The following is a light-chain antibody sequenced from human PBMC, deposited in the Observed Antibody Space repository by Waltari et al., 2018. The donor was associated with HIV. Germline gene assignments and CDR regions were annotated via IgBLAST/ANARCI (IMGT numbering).Light chain of an antibody. CDR1: GSAVGYYNL. CDR2: EVT. V-gene: IGLV2-23*02. CDR3: CSDERTGTWV. Sequence: QSALTQPASVSGSPGQSITISCTGTGSAVGYYNLVSWYQQHPGKAPKLLIYEVTKRTAGVSKRFSGSKSVNTASLTISGLQAEDEADYYCCSDERTGTWVFGGGTRLTVL. J-gene: IGLJ3*02.